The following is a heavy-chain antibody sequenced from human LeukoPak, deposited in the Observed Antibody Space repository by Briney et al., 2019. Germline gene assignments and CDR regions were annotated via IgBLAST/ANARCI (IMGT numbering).Heavy chain of an antibody. V-gene: IGHV3-73*01. D-gene: IGHD6-13*01. Sequence: GGSLRLSCAASGFTFSGSAMHWVRQASGKGLEWVGRIRSKANNYAISYGASVNGRFTLSRDDSKNTAYLQMNSLKTEDTAVYYCTRSSSWSFDYWGQGILVTVSS. J-gene: IGHJ4*02. CDR2: IRSKANNYAI. CDR1: GFTFSGSA. CDR3: TRSSSWSFDY.